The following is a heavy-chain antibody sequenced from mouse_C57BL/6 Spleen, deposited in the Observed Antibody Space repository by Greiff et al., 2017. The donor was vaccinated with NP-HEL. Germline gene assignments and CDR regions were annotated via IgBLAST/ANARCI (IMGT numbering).Heavy chain of an antibody. J-gene: IGHJ4*01. CDR1: GFTFSSYA. CDR3: ARAYGYEGGPYAMDY. Sequence: DVKLVESGGGLVKPGGSLKLSCAASGFTFSSYAMSWVRQTPEKRLEWVATISDGGSYTYYPDNVKGRFTISRDNAKNNLYLQMSHLKSEDTAMYYCARAYGYEGGPYAMDYWGQGTSVTVSS. D-gene: IGHD2-14*01. V-gene: IGHV5-4*03. CDR2: ISDGGSYT.